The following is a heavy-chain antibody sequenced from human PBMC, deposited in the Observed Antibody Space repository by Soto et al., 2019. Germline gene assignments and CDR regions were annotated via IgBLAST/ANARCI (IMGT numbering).Heavy chain of an antibody. CDR2: IYYDGNT. CDR1: GGSITSSSHY. CDR3: ARSSIALRLFMYPFDY. J-gene: IGHJ4*02. D-gene: IGHD6-6*01. V-gene: IGHV4-39*01. Sequence: QQQLQESGPGLVKPSETLSLTCTVSGGSITSSSHYWGWIRQAPGKGLECIGNIYYDGNTYYNPSLKSPVTISLDTSKNQFSLRLNSVTAADTAVYYCARSSIALRLFMYPFDYWGQGTLVTVSS.